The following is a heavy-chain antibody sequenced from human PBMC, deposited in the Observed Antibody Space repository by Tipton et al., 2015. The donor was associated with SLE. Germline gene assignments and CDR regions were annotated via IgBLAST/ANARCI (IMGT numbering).Heavy chain of an antibody. J-gene: IGHJ5*02. CDR3: ARDRTWVTTVTTNWFDP. CDR2: ISAYNGNT. Sequence: QLVQSGAEVKKPGASVKVSCKASGYTFTSYGISWVRQAPGQGLEWMGWISAYNGNTNYAQKVQGRITMTTDTSTSTAYMELRSLRSDDTAVYYCARDRTWVTTVTTNWFDPWGQGTLVTVSS. CDR1: GYTFTSYG. V-gene: IGHV1-18*01. D-gene: IGHD4-11*01.